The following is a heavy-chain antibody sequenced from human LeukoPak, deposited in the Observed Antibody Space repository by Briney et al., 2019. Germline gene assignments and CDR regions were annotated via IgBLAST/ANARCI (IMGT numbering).Heavy chain of an antibody. Sequence: GASVKVSCKASGYTFTSYDINWVRQATGQGLEWMGWMNPNSGNTGYAQKFQGRVTMTRNTSISTAYMELSSLRSEDTAVYYCARVHEVAGTANYYYYYYMDVWGKGTTVTISS. D-gene: IGHD6-19*01. J-gene: IGHJ6*03. CDR3: ARVHEVAGTANYYYYYYMDV. CDR1: GYTFTSYD. V-gene: IGHV1-8*01. CDR2: MNPNSGNT.